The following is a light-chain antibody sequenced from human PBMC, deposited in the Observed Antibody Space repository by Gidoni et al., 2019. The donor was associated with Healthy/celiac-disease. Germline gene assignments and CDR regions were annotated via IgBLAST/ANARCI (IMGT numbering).Light chain of an antibody. CDR2: AAS. Sequence: DIQMTQSPSSLSASVGDRVTLTCRASQSISSYLHWYQQKPGKAPKLLIYAASSLQSGVPSRFSGSGSGTDFTLTISSLQPEDFATYYCQQSYSTPRTFGQGTKVEIK. CDR1: QSISSY. CDR3: QQSYSTPRT. J-gene: IGKJ1*01. V-gene: IGKV1-39*01.